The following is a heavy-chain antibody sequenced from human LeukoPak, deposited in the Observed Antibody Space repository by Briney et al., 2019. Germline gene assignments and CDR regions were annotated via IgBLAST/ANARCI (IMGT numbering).Heavy chain of an antibody. CDR1: GYTFTSYG. CDR3: ARDGIAVAGTDYYGMDV. D-gene: IGHD6-19*01. J-gene: IGHJ6*02. CDR2: ISAYNGNT. V-gene: IGHV1-18*01. Sequence: ASVKVSCEASGYTFTSYGISWVRQAPGQGLEWMGWISAYNGNTNYAQKLQGRVTMTTDTSTSTAYMELRSLRSDDTAVYYCARDGIAVAGTDYYGMDVWGQGTTVTVSS.